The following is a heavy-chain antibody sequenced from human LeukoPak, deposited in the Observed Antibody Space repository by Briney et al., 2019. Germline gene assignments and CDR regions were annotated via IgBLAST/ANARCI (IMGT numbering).Heavy chain of an antibody. Sequence: SETLSLTCAVSGYSISSGYYWGWIRQPPGKGLEWIGSIYHSGSTYYNPSLKSRVTISVDTSKNQFSLKLSSVTAADTAVYYCARHTANSYMDVWGKGTAVTVSS. V-gene: IGHV4-38-2*01. CDR3: ARHTANSYMDV. CDR1: GYSISSGYY. D-gene: IGHD5-18*01. CDR2: IYHSGST. J-gene: IGHJ6*03.